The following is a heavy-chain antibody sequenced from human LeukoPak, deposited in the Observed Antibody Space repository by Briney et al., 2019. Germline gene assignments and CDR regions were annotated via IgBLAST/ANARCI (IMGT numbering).Heavy chain of an antibody. Sequence: GGSLRLSCAASGFTFSSYFMSWVRQAPGKGLEWVANIKKDGSEKYYVDSVKGRFTISRDNAKNSLYLQMNSLRAEDTAVYYCAELGITMIGGVWGKGTTVTISS. CDR2: IKKDGSEK. J-gene: IGHJ6*04. V-gene: IGHV3-7*01. D-gene: IGHD3-10*02. CDR1: GFTFSSYF. CDR3: AELGITMIGGV.